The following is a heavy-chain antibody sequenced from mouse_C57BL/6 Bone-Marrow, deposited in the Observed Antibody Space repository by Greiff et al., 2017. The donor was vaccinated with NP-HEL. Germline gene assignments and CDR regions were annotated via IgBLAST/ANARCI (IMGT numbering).Heavy chain of an antibody. CDR3: ARAPY. CDR1: GYTFTSYW. J-gene: IGHJ3*01. Sequence: QVQLQQPGAELVMPGASVKLSCKASGYTFTSYWMHWVKQRPGQGLEWIGEIDPSDSYTNYNQKFKGKSTLTVDKSSSTAYMQLSSLTSEDSAFYYCARAPYWGQGTLVTVAA. CDR2: IDPSDSYT. V-gene: IGHV1-69*01.